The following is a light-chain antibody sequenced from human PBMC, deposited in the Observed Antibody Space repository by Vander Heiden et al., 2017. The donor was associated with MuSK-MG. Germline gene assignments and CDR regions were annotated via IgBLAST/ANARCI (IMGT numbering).Light chain of an antibody. V-gene: IGLV2-14*01. J-gene: IGLJ3*02. Sequence: QSALTQPASVSGSPGQSITISCTGTSSDVGGYNYVSWYQQHPGKAPKLMIYEVSNRPSGVSNRFSGSKSGNTASLTISGLQDEDDADYYCTSYTSSSTWVFGGGTKLT. CDR3: TSYTSSSTWV. CDR2: EVS. CDR1: SSDVGGYNY.